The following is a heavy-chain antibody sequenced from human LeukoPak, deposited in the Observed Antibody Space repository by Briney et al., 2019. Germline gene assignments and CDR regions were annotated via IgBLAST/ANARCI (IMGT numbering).Heavy chain of an antibody. J-gene: IGHJ4*02. CDR3: ARHTGFYYYDSSGYAFDY. D-gene: IGHD3-22*01. Sequence: GSLRLSCAASGFTFSSYGMHWIRQPPGKGLEWIGSIYYSGSTYYNPSPKSRVTISVDTSKNQFSLKLSSVTAADTAVYYCARHTGFYYYDSSGYAFDYWGQGTLVTVSS. CDR2: IYYSGST. CDR1: GFTFSSYG. V-gene: IGHV4-39*01.